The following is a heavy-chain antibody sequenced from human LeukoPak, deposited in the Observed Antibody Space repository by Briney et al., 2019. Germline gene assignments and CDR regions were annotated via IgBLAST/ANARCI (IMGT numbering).Heavy chain of an antibody. J-gene: IGHJ4*02. Sequence: ASVKVSCKASGYTFTGYHMHWVRQAPGQGLEWMGWINPNSGGTNYAQKFQGRVTMTRDKSISTAYMELSRLESDDTAVYYCARDVDYYDSSGYYYDFDYWGQGTLVTVSS. CDR2: INPNSGGT. D-gene: IGHD3-22*01. V-gene: IGHV1-2*02. CDR3: ARDVDYYDSSGYYYDFDY. CDR1: GYTFTGYH.